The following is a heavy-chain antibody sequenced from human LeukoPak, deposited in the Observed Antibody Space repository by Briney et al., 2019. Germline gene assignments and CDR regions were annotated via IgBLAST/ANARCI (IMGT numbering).Heavy chain of an antibody. CDR1: GFTFSSYG. CDR3: ARAGYCSGGSCYGSDY. V-gene: IGHV3-33*01. CDR2: IWYDGSIQ. Sequence: GGSLRLSCAASGFTFSSYGMHWVRQAPGKGLEGVAAIWYDGSIQYYADSVKGRFTISRDNSKNTLYLQMDSLRAEGTAVYYCARAGYCSGGSCYGSDYWGQEPWSPSPQ. J-gene: IGHJ4*01. D-gene: IGHD2-15*01.